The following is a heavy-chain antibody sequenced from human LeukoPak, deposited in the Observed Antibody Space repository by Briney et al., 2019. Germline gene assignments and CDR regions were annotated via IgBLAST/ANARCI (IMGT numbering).Heavy chain of an antibody. Sequence: GGSLRLSCEASGFSFSAYWMSWVRQAPGRGLEWVANIKEDGSEEYYVDSVKGRFTISRDNAKNSLYLQMNSLRAEDTAVFFCARCVFGLNTRNWSFDLRGRGTLVTVSS. CDR2: IKEDGSEE. J-gene: IGHJ2*01. CDR1: GFSFSAYW. V-gene: IGHV3-7*05. D-gene: IGHD5/OR15-5a*01. CDR3: ARCVFGLNTRNWSFDL.